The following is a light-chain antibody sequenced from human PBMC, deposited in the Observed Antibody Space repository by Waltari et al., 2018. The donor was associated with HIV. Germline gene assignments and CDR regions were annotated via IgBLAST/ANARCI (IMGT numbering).Light chain of an antibody. J-gene: IGLJ1*01. CDR2: WVT. CDR1: SSDVGRYNL. V-gene: IGLV2-23*02. Sequence: QSALTQPASVSGSPGQSITISCTGTSSDVGRYNLVSWYQHHPGKAPKLMIFWVTKRPSGVSNRFARSKSGNTASLTISGLQADDEADYYCCSYAGSSAFVFGTGTKVTVL. CDR3: CSYAGSSAFV.